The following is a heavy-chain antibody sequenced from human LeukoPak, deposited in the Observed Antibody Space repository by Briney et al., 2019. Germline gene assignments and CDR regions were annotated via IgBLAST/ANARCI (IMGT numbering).Heavy chain of an antibody. CDR1: GFTLSSYW. Sequence: GGSLRLSCAASGFTLSSYWMGWVRQAPGKGLEWVANIKQDGSERYYVDSVKGRFTISRDNAKNSLYLQMNSLRAEDTAVYYCAELGITMIGGVWGKGTTVTIPS. CDR2: IKQDGSER. D-gene: IGHD3-10*02. V-gene: IGHV3-7*02. J-gene: IGHJ6*04. CDR3: AELGITMIGGV.